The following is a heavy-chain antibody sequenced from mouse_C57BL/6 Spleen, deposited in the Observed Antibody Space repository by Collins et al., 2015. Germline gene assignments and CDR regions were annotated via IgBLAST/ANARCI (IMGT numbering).Heavy chain of an antibody. D-gene: IGHD2-4*01. V-gene: IGHV3-6*01. CDR3: ARDADIRDYDGPWFAY. J-gene: IGHJ3*01. Sequence: DVQLQESGPGLVKPSQSLSLTCSVTGYSITSGYYWNWIRQFPGNKLEWMGYISYDGSNNYNPSLKNRISITRDTSKNQFFLKLNSVTTEDTATYYCARDADIRDYDGPWFAYWGQGTLVTVSA. CDR2: ISYDGSN. CDR1: GYSITSGYY.